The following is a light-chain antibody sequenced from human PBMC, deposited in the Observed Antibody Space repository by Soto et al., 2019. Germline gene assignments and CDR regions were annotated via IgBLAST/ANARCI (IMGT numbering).Light chain of an antibody. CDR1: EDVRHD. CDR3: LQANNYPRT. CDR2: SAT. Sequence: AIQVTQSPSSLSASVGDRVTITCRTSEDVRHDLAWFQQRPGKAPNLLIYSATRLQSGVPSRFSGSGSGTDFTLIISSLQPEDFATYYCLQANNYPRTFGLGTKVDI. J-gene: IGKJ1*01. V-gene: IGKV1-6*01.